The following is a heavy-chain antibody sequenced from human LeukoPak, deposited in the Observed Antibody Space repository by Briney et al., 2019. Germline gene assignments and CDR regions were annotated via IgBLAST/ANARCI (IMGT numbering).Heavy chain of an antibody. CDR2: ISAYNGNT. CDR3: ARGKPGYDILTGYHVLSFDP. CDR1: GYTFTSYG. Sequence: ASVKVSCKASGYTFTSYGISWVRQAPGQGLEWMGWISAYNGNTNYAQKLQGRVTMTTDTSTSTAYMELRSLRSDDTAVYYCARGKPGYDILTGYHVLSFDPWGQGTLVTVSS. V-gene: IGHV1-18*01. J-gene: IGHJ5*02. D-gene: IGHD3-9*01.